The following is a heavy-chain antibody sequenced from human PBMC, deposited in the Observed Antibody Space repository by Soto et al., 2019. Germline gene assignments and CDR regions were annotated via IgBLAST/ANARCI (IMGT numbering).Heavy chain of an antibody. CDR3: ARGYQLPHKRYYYYYYGMDV. Sequence: LRLSCAASGFTFSTFAMSWVRQAPGKGLEWVSAINSHGANTYSADSVKGRFTISRDNSKNTLYLQMNSLRAEDTAVYYCARGYQLPHKRYYYYYYGMDVWGQGTTVTVSS. CDR2: INSHGANT. D-gene: IGHD2-2*01. J-gene: IGHJ6*02. CDR1: GFTFSTFA. V-gene: IGHV3-23*01.